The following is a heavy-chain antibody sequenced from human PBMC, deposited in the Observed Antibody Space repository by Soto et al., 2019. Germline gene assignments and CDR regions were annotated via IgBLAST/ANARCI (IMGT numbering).Heavy chain of an antibody. CDR3: AAAVPAEYVFPYYDMDV. J-gene: IGHJ6*03. D-gene: IGHD3-16*01. CDR2: IYYSGSA. Sequence: QVQLQESGPGLVKPSETLSLTCTVSGASISSYHWSWIRQTPGKGLEWIGYIYYSGSANYNPSLKRRVTFSVDTSKNQVSLKLSSVTAADTGVYYCAAAVPAEYVFPYYDMDVWGKGTTVTVSS. CDR1: GASISSYH. V-gene: IGHV4-59*01.